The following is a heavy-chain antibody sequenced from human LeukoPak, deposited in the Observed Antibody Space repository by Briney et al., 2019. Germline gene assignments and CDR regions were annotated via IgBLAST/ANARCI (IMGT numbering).Heavy chain of an antibody. V-gene: IGHV1-2*02. CDR1: GYTFTGYY. D-gene: IGHD3-10*01. Sequence: ASVQVSCKASGYTFTGYYMHWVRQAPGQGLEWMGWINPNSGGTNYAQKFQGRVTMTRDTSISTAYMELSRLRSDDTAVYYCATRLRGVIRFAFDIWGQGTMVTVSS. CDR3: ATRLRGVIRFAFDI. J-gene: IGHJ3*02. CDR2: INPNSGGT.